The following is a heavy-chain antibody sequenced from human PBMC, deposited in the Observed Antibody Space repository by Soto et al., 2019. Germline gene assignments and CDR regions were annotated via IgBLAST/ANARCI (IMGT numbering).Heavy chain of an antibody. J-gene: IGHJ4*02. CDR3: AYIYGSGTL. CDR2: IYWDDDK. CDR1: GFSLTTRGVG. D-gene: IGHD3-10*01. Sequence: QITLRESGPTLVKPTQTLTLTCTFSGFSLTTRGVGVGWIRQPPGKALEWLALIYWDDDKRYSPSLKSRLTITKDTSRNQVVLTMTNMDPVDTATYYCAYIYGSGTLWGQGTLVTVSS. V-gene: IGHV2-5*02.